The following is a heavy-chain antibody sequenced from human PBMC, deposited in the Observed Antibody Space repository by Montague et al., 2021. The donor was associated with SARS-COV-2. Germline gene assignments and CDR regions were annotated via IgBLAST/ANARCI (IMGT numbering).Heavy chain of an antibody. D-gene: IGHD6-25*01. CDR3: ARDSGAQMDV. CDR1: GFTFSSYW. J-gene: IGHJ6*02. Sequence: SLRLSCAASGFTFSSYWMSWVRQAPGKGLEWVAVISYDGSNKYYADSVKGRFTISRDNSKNTLYLQMNSLRAEDTAVYYCARDSGAQMDVWGQGTTVTVSS. V-gene: IGHV3-30-3*01. CDR2: ISYDGSNK.